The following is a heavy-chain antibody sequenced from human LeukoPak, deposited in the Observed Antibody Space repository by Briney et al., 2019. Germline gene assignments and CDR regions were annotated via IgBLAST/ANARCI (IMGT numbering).Heavy chain of an antibody. CDR2: IKPKTDGETT. V-gene: IGHV3-15*07. D-gene: IGHD2-21*01. Sequence: GGSLRFSCAASGFTFSNAYMNWVRQAPGKGLEWVGRIKPKTDGETTEYAAPVKGRFSISRDDSKNMLYLQMNSLKTEDTAVYYCITPLPYSAQGGQGTLVTVSS. J-gene: IGHJ4*02. CDR1: GFTFSNAY. CDR3: ITPLPYSAQ.